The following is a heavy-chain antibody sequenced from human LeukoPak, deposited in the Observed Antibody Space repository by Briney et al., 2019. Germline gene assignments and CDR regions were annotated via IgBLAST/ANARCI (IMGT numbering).Heavy chain of an antibody. V-gene: IGHV3-21*05. J-gene: IGHJ4*02. CDR1: GFSFSSYS. Sequence: GGSLRLSCAASGFSFSSYSMNWVRQAPGKGLEWVSYITSSSSAMHYADSVKGRFTISRDNAKNSLYLQMNSLRAEDTAVYYCARDIGYSYGYCFGYWGQGTLVTVSS. CDR2: ITSSSSAM. D-gene: IGHD5-18*01. CDR3: ARDIGYSYGYCFGY.